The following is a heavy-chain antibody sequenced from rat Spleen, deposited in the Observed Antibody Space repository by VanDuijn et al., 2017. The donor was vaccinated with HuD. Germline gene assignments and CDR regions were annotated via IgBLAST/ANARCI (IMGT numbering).Heavy chain of an antibody. J-gene: IGHJ1*01. CDR3: TTNWEPPYWYFDF. CDR2: ISYDGGST. CDR1: GFTFSDYY. V-gene: IGHV5-20*01. D-gene: IGHD5-1*01. Sequence: EVQLAESGGGLVQPGRSLKLSCAASGFTFSDYYMAWVRQAPTKGLEWVASISYDGGSTYYRDSVKGRFTISRDNAKSSLYLQMDSLRSEETATYYCTTNWEPPYWYFDFWGPGTMVTVSS.